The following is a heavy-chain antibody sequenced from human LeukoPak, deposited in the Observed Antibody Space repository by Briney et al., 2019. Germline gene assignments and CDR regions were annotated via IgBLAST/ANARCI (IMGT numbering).Heavy chain of an antibody. CDR2: ISGDGGST. CDR3: ARESERSGWYDY. Sequence: PGGSLRLSCAAPGLITDDYAIHWVRQAPAKGLEWVSLISGDGGSTFYADSVRGRFTISRDNSKNSLSLQMSSLRSEDTALYFCARESERSGWYDYWGQGTLVTVSS. D-gene: IGHD6-13*01. J-gene: IGHJ4*02. CDR1: GLITDDYA. V-gene: IGHV3-43*02.